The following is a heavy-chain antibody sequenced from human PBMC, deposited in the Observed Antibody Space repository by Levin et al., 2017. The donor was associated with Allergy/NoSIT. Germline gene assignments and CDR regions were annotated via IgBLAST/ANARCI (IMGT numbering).Heavy chain of an antibody. D-gene: IGHD1-26*01. CDR1: GYSFTSYW. Sequence: GASVKVSCKGSGYSFTSYWIGWVRQMPGKGPEWMGIIYPGDSDTRYSPSFQGQVTISVDKSSSTAYLQWSSLKASDTAMYYCARAMGAIAALHLESWGQGTLVTVTS. CDR3: ARAMGAIAALHLES. J-gene: IGHJ4*02. V-gene: IGHV5-51*01. CDR2: IYPGDSDT.